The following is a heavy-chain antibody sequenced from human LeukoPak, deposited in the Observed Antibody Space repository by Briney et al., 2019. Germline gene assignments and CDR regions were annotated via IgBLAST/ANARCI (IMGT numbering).Heavy chain of an antibody. CDR1: GFTVSSNY. CDR2: IRYDGSNK. J-gene: IGHJ4*02. Sequence: GGSLRLSCAASGFTVSSNYMSWVRQAPGKGLEWVAFIRYDGSNKYYADSVKGRFTISRDNSKNTLYLQMNSLRAEDTAVYYCAKSIAVAFYSWGQGTLVTVSS. V-gene: IGHV3-30*02. D-gene: IGHD6-19*01. CDR3: AKSIAVAFYS.